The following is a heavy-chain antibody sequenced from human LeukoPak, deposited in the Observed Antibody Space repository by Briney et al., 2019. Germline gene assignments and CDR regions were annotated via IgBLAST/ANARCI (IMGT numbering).Heavy chain of an antibody. J-gene: IGHJ6*02. D-gene: IGHD3-10*01. CDR3: ARDAPYYYGSGSYRGYYYGMDV. Sequence: ASVKVSCKASGYTFTSYGISWVRQAPGQGLKWMGWISAYNGNTNYAQKLQGRVTMTTDTSTSTAYMELRSLRSDDTAVYYCARDAPYYYGSGSYRGYYYGMDVWGQGTTVTVSS. CDR1: GYTFTSYG. CDR2: ISAYNGNT. V-gene: IGHV1-18*01.